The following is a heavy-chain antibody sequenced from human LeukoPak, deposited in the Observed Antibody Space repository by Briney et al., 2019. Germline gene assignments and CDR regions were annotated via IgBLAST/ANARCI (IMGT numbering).Heavy chain of an antibody. D-gene: IGHD3-3*01. CDR2: FDPEDGET. CDR3: ATGATIFGVVIPLGY. J-gene: IGHJ4*02. V-gene: IGHV1-24*01. CDR1: GASLSETS. Sequence: ASVKVSCKVSGASLSETSIHWVRQAPGKGLEWMGGFDPEDGETIYAQKFQGRVTMTEDTSTDTAYMELSSLRSEDTAVYYCATGATIFGVVIPLGYWGQGTLVTVSS.